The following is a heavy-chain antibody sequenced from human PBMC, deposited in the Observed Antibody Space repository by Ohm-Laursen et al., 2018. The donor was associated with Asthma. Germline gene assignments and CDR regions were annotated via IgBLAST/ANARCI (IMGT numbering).Heavy chain of an antibody. J-gene: IGHJ4*02. CDR3: SRDVMEWYLPAFDF. Sequence: SLRLSCAASGFTFRSYAMHWVRQAPGKGLEWVAVGGSYYDGGLKYYADSVNGRFTVSRDDSKNTLYLQMNSLRPDDTAVYYCSRDVMEWYLPAFDFWGQGTLVTVSS. CDR2: GGSYYDGGLK. D-gene: IGHD3-3*01. V-gene: IGHV3-30-3*01. CDR1: GFTFRSYA.